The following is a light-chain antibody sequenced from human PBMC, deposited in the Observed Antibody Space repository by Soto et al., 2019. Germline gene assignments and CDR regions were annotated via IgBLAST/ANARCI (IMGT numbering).Light chain of an antibody. V-gene: IGKV3-11*01. CDR2: DAS. Sequence: EIVLTQSPATLSLSPGERATLSCRASQSVSSYLAWYQQKPGQAPRLLIYDASNRATGIPARFSGSGSGTDFTLTISSLEPEDFAVYYCQQHSSWPLLWTFGGGTKVEIK. CDR1: QSVSSY. CDR3: QQHSSWPLLWT. J-gene: IGKJ4*01.